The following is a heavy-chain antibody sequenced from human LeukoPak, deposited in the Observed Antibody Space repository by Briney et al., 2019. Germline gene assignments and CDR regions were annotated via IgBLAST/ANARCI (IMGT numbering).Heavy chain of an antibody. Sequence: ASVKVSCKASGYTFTDCYMHWVRQAPGQGLEWMGWIDPKSGGTNYAQKFKGRVTMTRDTSISAGYMELSGLRSDDTAVYYCARATHNTGSYVSDYWGQGTLVTVSS. J-gene: IGHJ4*02. CDR2: IDPKSGGT. CDR1: GYTFTDCY. CDR3: ARATHNTGSYVSDY. D-gene: IGHD1-26*01. V-gene: IGHV1-2*02.